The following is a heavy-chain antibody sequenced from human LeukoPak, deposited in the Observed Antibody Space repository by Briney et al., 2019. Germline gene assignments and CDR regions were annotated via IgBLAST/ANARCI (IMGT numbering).Heavy chain of an antibody. V-gene: IGHV3-53*05. CDR2: IYSGGST. J-gene: IGHJ4*02. D-gene: IGHD6-19*01. Sequence: GGSLRLSCAASGFTVSSNYMSRVRQAPGKGLEWVSVIYSGGSTYYADSVKGRFTISRDNSKNTLYLQMNSLRAEDTAVYYCAKALNGWYRNFDYWGQGTLVTVSS. CDR1: GFTVSSNY. CDR3: AKALNGWYRNFDY.